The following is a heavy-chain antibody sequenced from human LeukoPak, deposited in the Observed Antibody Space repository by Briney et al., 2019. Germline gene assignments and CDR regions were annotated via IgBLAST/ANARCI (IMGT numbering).Heavy chain of an antibody. D-gene: IGHD5-12*01. CDR3: ARWDRVDIAATNDDY. Sequence: GASVKASYKTSVYTFTTYTINWVRQAPGQRLKCMGWINVYNGNTNNAQKFQGRVTMTTDTSTSTAYMELTSLRSDDTAVYYCARWDRVDIAATNDDYWGQGTLVTVSS. J-gene: IGHJ4*02. CDR2: INVYNGNT. V-gene: IGHV1-18*04. CDR1: VYTFTTYT.